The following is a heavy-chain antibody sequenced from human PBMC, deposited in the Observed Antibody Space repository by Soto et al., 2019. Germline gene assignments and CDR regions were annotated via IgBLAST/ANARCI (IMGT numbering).Heavy chain of an antibody. V-gene: IGHV3-23*01. CDR2: ISGSGGST. J-gene: IGHJ4*02. D-gene: IGHD5-12*01. CDR3: AKAEGSGYDLSPLDY. Sequence: GGSLRLSCAASGFTFSSYAMSWVRQAPGKGLEWVSAISGSGGSTYYADSVKGRFTISRDNSKNTLYLQMNSLRAEDTAVYYCAKAEGSGYDLSPLDYWGQGTLVTVSS. CDR1: GFTFSSYA.